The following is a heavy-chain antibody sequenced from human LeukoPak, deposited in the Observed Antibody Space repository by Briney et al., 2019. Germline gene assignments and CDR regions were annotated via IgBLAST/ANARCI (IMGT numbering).Heavy chain of an antibody. CDR3: AALYDSSGYLHGFGY. V-gene: IGHV4-30-4*01. D-gene: IGHD3-22*01. CDR2: IYYSGNT. J-gene: IGHJ4*02. CDR1: GDSISSGDYY. Sequence: PSETLSLTCTVSGDSISSGDYYWSWIRQPPGKGLEWIGYIYYSGNTYYNPSLKSRVSMSVDTSKSQFSLKLSSVTTADTAVYYCAALYDSSGYLHGFGYWGQGTLVTVSS.